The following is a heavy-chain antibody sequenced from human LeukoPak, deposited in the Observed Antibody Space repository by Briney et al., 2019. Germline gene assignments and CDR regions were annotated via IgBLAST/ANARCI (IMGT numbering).Heavy chain of an antibody. D-gene: IGHD3-22*01. CDR1: GFSVITNS. CDR2: IYGGETT. CDR3: ARGEQLVVVFDYYMDV. V-gene: IGHV3-53*01. J-gene: IGHJ6*03. Sequence: GGSLRLSCAASGFSVITNSMSWVRQAPGKGLEWVSLIYGGETTYYADSVKGRFTISRDNSKNTLYLQMNSLRAEDTAVYYCARGEQLVVVFDYYMDVWGKGTTVIVSS.